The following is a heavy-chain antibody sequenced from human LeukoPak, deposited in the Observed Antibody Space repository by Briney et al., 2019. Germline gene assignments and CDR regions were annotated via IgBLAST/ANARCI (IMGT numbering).Heavy chain of an antibody. D-gene: IGHD2-8*01. J-gene: IGHJ4*02. V-gene: IGHV4-34*01. Sequence: SETLSLSCVAPGGSFSGYYWSWVRQPPGKGLEWVGEIHHDGNTKYNPSLKSRFGIVVDTSTHQFSLNLTSVTAADTAVYFCARLSPNCVTRPGPDYWGQGTLVTVSS. CDR1: GGSFSGYY. CDR3: ARLSPNCVTRPGPDY. CDR2: IHHDGNT.